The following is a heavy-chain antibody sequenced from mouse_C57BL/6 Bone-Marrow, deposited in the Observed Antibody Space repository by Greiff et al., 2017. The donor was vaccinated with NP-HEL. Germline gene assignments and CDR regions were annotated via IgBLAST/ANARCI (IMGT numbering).Heavy chain of an antibody. V-gene: IGHV5-9-1*02. J-gene: IGHJ4*01. CDR1: GFTFSSYA. CDR2: ISSGGDYI. Sequence: EVKLEESGEGLVKPGGSLKLSCAASGFTFSSYAMSWVRQTPEKRLEWVAYISSGGDYIYYADTVKGRFTISRDNARNTLYLQMSSLKSEDTAMYYCTRDHYYGSSYHYYAMDYWGQGTSVTVSS. CDR3: TRDHYYGSSYHYYAMDY. D-gene: IGHD1-1*01.